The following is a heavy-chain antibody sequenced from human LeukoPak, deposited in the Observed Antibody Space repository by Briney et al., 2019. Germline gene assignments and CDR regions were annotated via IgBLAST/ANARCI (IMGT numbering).Heavy chain of an antibody. CDR1: GFTLSSYA. CDR3: ARDQYYPSSGSDAFDI. J-gene: IGHJ3*02. Sequence: GGSLRLSCAASGFTLSSYAMHWVRQAPAKGPERVAVISNDGNDKYHADSVKGRFTISRDDSKNTLFLQMNSLRAEDTAVYYCARDQYYPSSGSDAFDIWGQGTMVTVSS. V-gene: IGHV3-30-3*01. D-gene: IGHD3-22*01. CDR2: ISNDGNDK.